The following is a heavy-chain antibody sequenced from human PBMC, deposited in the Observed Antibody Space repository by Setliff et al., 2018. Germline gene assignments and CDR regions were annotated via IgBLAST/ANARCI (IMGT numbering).Heavy chain of an antibody. D-gene: IGHD1-26*01. CDR3: ARSPSSGAYWNPRPFYSDY. J-gene: IGHJ4*02. Sequence: PSETLSLTCTVSGASISSGGYYWTWIRQPAGKALEWIGHISPSGSTTYNPSLKSRVTISPDTSKNHFSLKVNSVTAADTALYYCARSPSSGAYWNPRPFYSDYSGQGTLVTVSS. CDR1: GASISSGGYY. V-gene: IGHV4-61*09. CDR2: ISPSGST.